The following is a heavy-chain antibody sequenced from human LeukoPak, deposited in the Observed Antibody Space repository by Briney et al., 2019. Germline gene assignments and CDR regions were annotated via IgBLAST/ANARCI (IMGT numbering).Heavy chain of an antibody. CDR2: ITTNSAK. D-gene: IGHD3-10*01. CDR1: GFSLSDYG. V-gene: IGHV3-48*02. CDR3: ARGGSFDY. Sequence: GGSLRLSCAASGFSLSDYGISWARQAPGKGLEWISYITTNSAKFYADSVRGRIAISRDNDKNSVYLQMNSLRDEDTAVYYCARGGSFDYWGQGTLVTVSS. J-gene: IGHJ4*02.